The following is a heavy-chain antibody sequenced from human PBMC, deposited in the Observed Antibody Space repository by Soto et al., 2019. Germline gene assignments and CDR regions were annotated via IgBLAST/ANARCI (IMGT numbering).Heavy chain of an antibody. Sequence: PSETLSLTCTVSGGSISSGGYYWSWILQHPGKGLEWIGYIYYSGSTYYNPSLKSRVTISVDTSKNQFSLKLSSVTAADTAVYYCARVVETGGGIVVVMLFDYWGQGTLVTDSS. CDR2: IYYSGST. D-gene: IGHD3-22*01. CDR1: GGSISSGGYY. V-gene: IGHV4-31*03. CDR3: ARVVETGGGIVVVMLFDY. J-gene: IGHJ4*02.